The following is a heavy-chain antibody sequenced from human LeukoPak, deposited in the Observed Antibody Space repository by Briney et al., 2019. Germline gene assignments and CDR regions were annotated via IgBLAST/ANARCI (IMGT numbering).Heavy chain of an antibody. CDR2: IYYSGST. Sequence: SETLSLTCTVSGGSISTYYWSWIRQPPGKGLEWIGYIYYSGSTNYNPSLRTRVTISIDTSKNQFSLNLSSVTAADTAMYYCARSACGDHFDYWGQGTLVTVSS. D-gene: IGHD2-21*01. CDR3: ARSACGDHFDY. V-gene: IGHV4-59*01. J-gene: IGHJ4*02. CDR1: GGSISTYY.